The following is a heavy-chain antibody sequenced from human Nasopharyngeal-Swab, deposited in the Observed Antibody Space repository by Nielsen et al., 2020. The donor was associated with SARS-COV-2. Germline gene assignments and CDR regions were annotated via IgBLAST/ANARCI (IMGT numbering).Heavy chain of an antibody. J-gene: IGHJ3*02. D-gene: IGHD1-26*01. Sequence: GGSLRLSCKGSGYSFTSYWIGWVRQMPGKGLEWMGIIYPGDSDTRYSPSFQGQVTISADKSISTAYLQWSSLKASDTAMYYCARRLKVGATEAFDIWGHGTMVTVSS. CDR2: IYPGDSDT. CDR3: ARRLKVGATEAFDI. CDR1: GYSFTSYW. V-gene: IGHV5-51*01.